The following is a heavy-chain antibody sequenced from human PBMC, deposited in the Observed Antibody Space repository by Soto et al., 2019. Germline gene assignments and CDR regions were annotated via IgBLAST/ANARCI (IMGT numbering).Heavy chain of an antibody. J-gene: IGHJ4*02. CDR2: ITPMFGTP. Sequence: ASVKVSCKASGGTFSRYTITWVRQAPGQGLEWMGGITPMFGTPNYAQKFQGRVTITADESTSTAYMELSSLRSEDTAMYYCARDGTLYDSSAYYYLYWGQGTLVTVSS. V-gene: IGHV1-69*13. CDR1: GGTFSRYT. CDR3: ARDGTLYDSSAYYYLY. D-gene: IGHD3-22*01.